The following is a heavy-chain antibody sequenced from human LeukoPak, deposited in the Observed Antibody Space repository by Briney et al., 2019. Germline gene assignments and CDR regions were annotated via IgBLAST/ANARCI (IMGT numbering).Heavy chain of an antibody. D-gene: IGHD2-15*01. CDR1: GYTFNKYA. CDR2: ITTDTGSP. J-gene: IGHJ3*02. CDR3: ARAARYCSGGSCFSPRTFDI. Sequence: ASVKVSCKASGYTFNKYAMNWVRQALGQGLEWMGWITTDTGSPRYAQGFTGRFVFSLDTSVTTAYLQITSLESDDTAIYYCARAARYCSGGSCFSPRTFDIWGQGTMVIVS. V-gene: IGHV7-4-1*02.